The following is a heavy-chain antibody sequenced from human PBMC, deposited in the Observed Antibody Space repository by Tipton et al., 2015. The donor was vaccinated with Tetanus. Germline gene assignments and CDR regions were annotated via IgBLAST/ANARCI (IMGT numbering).Heavy chain of an antibody. CDR2: ISNSGTS. V-gene: IGHV4-39*01. Sequence: TLSLTCTVSDEPISSSSYYWGWIRHHPGRGLEWIASISNSGTSYNNPSFRSRVTISVDTSKNQFSLKLTSVTAADTAVYYCASHHRYDIHGYLIPFDPWGQGTVVTVSS. J-gene: IGHJ5*02. CDR3: ASHHRYDIHGYLIPFDP. CDR1: DEPISSSSYY. D-gene: IGHD5-18*01.